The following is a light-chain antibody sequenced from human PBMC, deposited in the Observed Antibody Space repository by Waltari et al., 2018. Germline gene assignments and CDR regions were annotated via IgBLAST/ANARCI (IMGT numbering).Light chain of an antibody. V-gene: IGKV1-39*01. J-gene: IGKJ4*01. CDR2: AAS. CDR3: QQSYSTPRS. CDR1: QNIRTY. Sequence: DIQMTQSPSSLSASVGDRVTISCRASQNIRTYLNWYQQKLGKAPKVLIYAASTLLSGVPSRFSGSGSGTDFTLTITSLRPEDFGTYYCQQSYSTPRSFGGGTKVEVK.